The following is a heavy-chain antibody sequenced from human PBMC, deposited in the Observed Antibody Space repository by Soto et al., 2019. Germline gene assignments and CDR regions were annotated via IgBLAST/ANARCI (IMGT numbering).Heavy chain of an antibody. D-gene: IGHD6-19*01. Sequence: SETLSLTCTVSGGSISSSSYYWGWIRQPPGKGLEWIGSIYYSGSTYYNPSHKSRVTISVDTSKNQFSLKLSSVTAADTAVYYCARQVGIAVAGGDDYYYGMDVWGQGTTVTVSS. CDR1: GGSISSSSYY. J-gene: IGHJ6*02. V-gene: IGHV4-39*01. CDR3: ARQVGIAVAGGDDYYYGMDV. CDR2: IYYSGST.